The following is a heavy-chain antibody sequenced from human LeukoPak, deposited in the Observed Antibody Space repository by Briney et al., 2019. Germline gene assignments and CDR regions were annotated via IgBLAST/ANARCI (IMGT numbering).Heavy chain of an antibody. CDR3: ARKGTETTYYFDY. CDR2: INHSGST. D-gene: IGHD4-17*01. V-gene: IGHV4-39*07. CDR1: GGSISSGGYY. Sequence: SETLSLTCTVSGGSISSGGYYWSWIRQHPGKGLEWIGEINHSGSTNYNPSLKSRVTISVDTSKNQFSLKLSSVTAADTAVYYCARKGTETTYYFDYWGQGTLVTVSS. J-gene: IGHJ4*02.